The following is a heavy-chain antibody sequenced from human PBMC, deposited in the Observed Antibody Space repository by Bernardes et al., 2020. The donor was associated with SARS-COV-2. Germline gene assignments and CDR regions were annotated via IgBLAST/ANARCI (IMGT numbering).Heavy chain of an antibody. CDR1: GFTFSSYS. CDR3: ARDLLRPLAAAGSTALDY. D-gene: IGHD6-13*01. CDR2: ISSSSSYI. V-gene: IGHV3-21*01. Sequence: GGSLRLSCAASGFTFSSYSMNWVRQAPGKGLEWVSSISSSSSYIYYADSVKGRFTISRDNAKNSLYLQMNSLRAEDTAVYYCARDLLRPLAAAGSTALDYWGQGTLVTVSS. J-gene: IGHJ4*02.